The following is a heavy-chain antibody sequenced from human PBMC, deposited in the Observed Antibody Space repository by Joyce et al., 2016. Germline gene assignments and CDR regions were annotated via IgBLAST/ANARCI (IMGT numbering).Heavy chain of an antibody. D-gene: IGHD6-13*01. J-gene: IGHJ6*02. CDR3: AKDRGGQQLALYYYYYGLDV. Sequence: QVQLVQSGAEVKKPGASVKVSCKASGYSFTGYSIHWVRQAPGQGLEWMVWINPNRGGTNDAQKFRGRVTMTRDTSISTAYIELSRLTSDDTAVYYCAKDRGGQQLALYYYYYGLDVWGQGTTVTVSS. CDR2: INPNRGGT. V-gene: IGHV1-2*02. CDR1: GYSFTGYS.